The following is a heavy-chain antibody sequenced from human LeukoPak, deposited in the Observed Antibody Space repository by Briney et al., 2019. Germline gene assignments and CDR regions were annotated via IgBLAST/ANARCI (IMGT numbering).Heavy chain of an antibody. V-gene: IGHV1-2*02. Sequence: WASVKVSCKASGDTFTGYYMHWGRQAPGQGLEWMGWINPNSGGTNYAQKFQGRITMTRDTSISTAYMELSRLRSDDTAVYYCARVEVNGTTPFPYFDYWGQGTLVTVSS. J-gene: IGHJ4*02. D-gene: IGHD1-7*01. CDR2: INPNSGGT. CDR3: ARVEVNGTTPFPYFDY. CDR1: GDTFTGYY.